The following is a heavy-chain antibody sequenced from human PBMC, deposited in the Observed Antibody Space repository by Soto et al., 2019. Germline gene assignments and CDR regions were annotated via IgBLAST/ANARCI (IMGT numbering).Heavy chain of an antibody. V-gene: IGHV4-4*02. Sequence: QVLLQESGPGLVQPSGTLSLSCVVSGVSIGSNYYWGWVRQSPGKGLEWLGDMSHIGSVNYNPSLKCRVTISRDKSQNQCSRKLNSVTAAGAAVYYCARSLGWYAIDYWGQGTLVIVSS. CDR3: ARSLGWYAIDY. CDR1: GVSIGSNYY. J-gene: IGHJ4*02. CDR2: MSHIGSV. D-gene: IGHD6-19*01.